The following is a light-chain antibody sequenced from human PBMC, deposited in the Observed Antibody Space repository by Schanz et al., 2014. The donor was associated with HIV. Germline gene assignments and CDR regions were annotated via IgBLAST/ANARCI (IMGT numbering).Light chain of an antibody. CDR1: SSNIGAGYD. J-gene: IGLJ2*01. V-gene: IGLV1-40*01. CDR3: QSYDNSLRGVV. CDR2: GDS. Sequence: QSVLTQPPSVSGAPGQRVTISCTGSSSNIGAGYDVHWFQQLPGTAPKLLIYGDSNRPSGVPHRFSGSKSGTSASLAITGLQAEDEADYYCQSYDNSLRGVVFGGGTKLTVL.